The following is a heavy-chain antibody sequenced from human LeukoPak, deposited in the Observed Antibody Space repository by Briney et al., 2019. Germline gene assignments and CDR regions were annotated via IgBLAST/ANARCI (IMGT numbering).Heavy chain of an antibody. V-gene: IGHV3-43D*03. D-gene: IGHD2-8*01. J-gene: IGHJ4*02. Sequence: GGSLRLSCAASGFTFDDYAMHWVRQAPGKSLEWVSLISWDGESTYYADSVKGRFTISRDNAKNSLYLQMNSLRAEDTAVYYCARDRNGFDYWGQGTLVTVSS. CDR1: GFTFDDYA. CDR3: ARDRNGFDY. CDR2: ISWDGEST.